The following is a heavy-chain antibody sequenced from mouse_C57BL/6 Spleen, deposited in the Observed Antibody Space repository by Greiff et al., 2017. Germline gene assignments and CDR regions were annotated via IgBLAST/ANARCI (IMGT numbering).Heavy chain of an antibody. D-gene: IGHD1-1*01. CDR2: INPYNGGT. J-gene: IGHJ3*01. V-gene: IGHV1-19*01. CDR1: GYTFTDYY. Sequence: EVQLQQSGPVLVKPGASVKMSCKASGYTFTDYYMNWVKQSHGKSLEWIGDINPYNGGTSYNQKLKGKATLTVDKSSSTAYMELNSLTAEDSAVYYCARGYYGSSWFAYWGQGTLVTVSA. CDR3: ARGYYGSSWFAY.